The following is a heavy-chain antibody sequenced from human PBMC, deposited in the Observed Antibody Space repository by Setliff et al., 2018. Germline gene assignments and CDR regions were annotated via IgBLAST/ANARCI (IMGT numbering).Heavy chain of an antibody. D-gene: IGHD6-6*01. J-gene: IGHJ4*02. CDR3: ARGSSSGYYFDY. CDR1: GGTFSIYT. V-gene: IGHV1-18*01. Sequence: GASVKVSCKASGGTFSIYTISWVRQAPGQGLEWMGWISGYNGNTNYAQKLQGRVTMTTDTSTSTAYMELRSLRSDDTAVYYCARGSSSGYYFDYWGQGTLVTVSS. CDR2: ISGYNGNT.